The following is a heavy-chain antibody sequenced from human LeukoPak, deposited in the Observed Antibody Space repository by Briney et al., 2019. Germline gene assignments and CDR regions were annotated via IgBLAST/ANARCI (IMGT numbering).Heavy chain of an antibody. D-gene: IGHD2-8*02. J-gene: IGHJ4*02. Sequence: GGSLRLSCATSGFTFSHYGMHWVRQPPGRGLDWVAHIRYDESDKYYADSVKGRFTISRDISKNTVYLQMNSLRVEDTAVYYYAKDFYWAFDYWGQGTLVTVSS. CDR1: GFTFSHYG. V-gene: IGHV3-30*02. CDR2: IRYDESDK. CDR3: AKDFYWAFDY.